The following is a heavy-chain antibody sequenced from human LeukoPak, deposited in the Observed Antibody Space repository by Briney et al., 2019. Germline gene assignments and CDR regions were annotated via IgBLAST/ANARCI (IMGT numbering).Heavy chain of an antibody. CDR1: GGSISSYY. Sequence: SETLSLTCTVSGGSISSYYWSWIRQPPGKGLEWIGYIYYSGSTNYNPSLKSRVTISVDTSKNQFSLKLSSVTAADTAVYYCMAVGYYRYYYYMDVWGKGTTVTVSS. CDR3: MAVGYYRYYYYMDV. CDR2: IYYSGST. D-gene: IGHD1-26*01. J-gene: IGHJ6*03. V-gene: IGHV4-59*01.